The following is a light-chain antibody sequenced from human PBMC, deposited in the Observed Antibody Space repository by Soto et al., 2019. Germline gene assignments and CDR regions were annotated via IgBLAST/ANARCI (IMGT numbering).Light chain of an antibody. CDR2: GAY. J-gene: IGKJ4*01. Sequence: EIVLTQSPGTLSLSPGERATLSCRASQSVPNDYLAWYRHKPGQAPRLLIYGAYNRPASVPDRFSGSGSGTEFALTFSRLEPEEFSVYYCHRDGESAPVGGGTKVEIK. CDR3: HRDGESAP. CDR1: QSVPNDY. V-gene: IGKV3-20*01.